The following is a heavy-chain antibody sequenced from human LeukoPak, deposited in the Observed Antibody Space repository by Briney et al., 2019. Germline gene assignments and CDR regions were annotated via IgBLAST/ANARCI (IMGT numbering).Heavy chain of an antibody. J-gene: IGHJ6*03. V-gene: IGHV3-43*01. Sequence: GGPLRLSCAASGFTFDDYTMHWVRQPPGKGLEWISLITWDGGTTYYADSVRGRFTISRDNSKNSLFLRMNSLRPEDTALYYCARDRTAEAGNDYYMGVWGNGTTVIVSS. D-gene: IGHD6-13*01. CDR1: GFTFDDYT. CDR2: ITWDGGTT. CDR3: ARDRTAEAGNDYYMGV.